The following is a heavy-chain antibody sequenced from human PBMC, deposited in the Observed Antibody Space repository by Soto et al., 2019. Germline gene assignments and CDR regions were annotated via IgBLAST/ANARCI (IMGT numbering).Heavy chain of an antibody. CDR1: GFTFSSYA. V-gene: IGHV3-23*01. D-gene: IGHD3-10*01. CDR2: ISASGRTT. Sequence: PGGSLRLSCAASGFTFSSYAMSWVRQAPGKGLEWVSAISASGRTTYYPDSVKGRFTISRDSSKNTLYLQMNSLRAEDTALYYCAKDLYDSGSHYNIDYWGQGTLVTVSS. CDR3: AKDLYDSGSHYNIDY. J-gene: IGHJ4*02.